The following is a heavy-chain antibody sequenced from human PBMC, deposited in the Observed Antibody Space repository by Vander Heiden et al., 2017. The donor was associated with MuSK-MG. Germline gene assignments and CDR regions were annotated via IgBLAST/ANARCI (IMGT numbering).Heavy chain of an antibody. Sequence: QVQLVQSGAEVKKPGASVKVSCKASGYTFTSYAMHWVRQAPGQRLEWMGWINAGNGNTKYSQKGQGRVTITRDTSASTAYMELSRLRSEETAVYYCARDGRQDDGDYLLDYWGQGTMVTVYS. D-gene: IGHD4-17*01. J-gene: IGHJ4*02. CDR1: GYTFTSYA. CDR2: INAGNGNT. V-gene: IGHV1-3*01. CDR3: ARDGRQDDGDYLLDY.